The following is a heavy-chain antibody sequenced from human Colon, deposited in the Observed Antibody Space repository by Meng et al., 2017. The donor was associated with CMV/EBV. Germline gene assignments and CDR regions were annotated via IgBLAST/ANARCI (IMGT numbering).Heavy chain of an antibody. CDR1: GFTFSNYG. CDR2: IKEDGSEK. J-gene: IGHJ3*02. V-gene: IGHV3-7*01. Sequence: GESLKISCEASGFTFSNYGMHWVRQAPGRGLELVAHIKEDGSEKYFVGSVKGRFTISRDNAKNSLYLQMNSLRAEDTAVYYCARDPFIKAFDIWGQGTMVTVSS. CDR3: ARDPFIKAFDI.